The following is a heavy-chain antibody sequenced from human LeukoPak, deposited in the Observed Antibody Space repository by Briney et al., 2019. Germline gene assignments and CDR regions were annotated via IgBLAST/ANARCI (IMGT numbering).Heavy chain of an antibody. Sequence: GGSLRLSCAASGFTFSSYAMSWVRQAPGKGLQWVSAISGSGGSTYYADSVKGRFTISRDNSKNTLYLQMNSLRAEDTAVYYCAKGGLLEWLPYFDYWGQGTLVTVSS. CDR2: ISGSGGST. J-gene: IGHJ4*02. CDR3: AKGGLLEWLPYFDY. D-gene: IGHD3-3*01. V-gene: IGHV3-23*01. CDR1: GFTFSSYA.